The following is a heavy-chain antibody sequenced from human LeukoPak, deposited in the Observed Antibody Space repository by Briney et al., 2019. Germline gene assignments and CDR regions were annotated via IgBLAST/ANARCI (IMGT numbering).Heavy chain of an antibody. V-gene: IGHV4-61*02. CDR3: ARGTSYDLFDF. Sequence: PSETLSLTCTVSGGSIYSSSYYWSWIRQPAGKGLEWIGRIYSSGSTNYNPSLKSRVTTSVDTSKNQFSLNLSAVTAADTAVYHCARGTSYDLFDFWGQGILVTVSS. D-gene: IGHD3-3*01. CDR1: GGSIYSSSYY. J-gene: IGHJ5*01. CDR2: IYSSGST.